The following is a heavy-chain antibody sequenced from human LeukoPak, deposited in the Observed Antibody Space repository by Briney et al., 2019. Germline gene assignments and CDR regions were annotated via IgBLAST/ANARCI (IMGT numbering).Heavy chain of an antibody. Sequence: GESLKISCKGYGYSFTSYWIGWVRQMPGKGLEWMGIIYPSDSDTRYSPSFQGQVTISADKSISTAYLQWSSLKASDTAMYYCARDVYYYGSGKAEGIFDYWGQGTLVTVSS. J-gene: IGHJ4*02. V-gene: IGHV5-51*01. CDR1: GYSFTSYW. D-gene: IGHD3-10*01. CDR3: ARDVYYYGSGKAEGIFDY. CDR2: IYPSDSDT.